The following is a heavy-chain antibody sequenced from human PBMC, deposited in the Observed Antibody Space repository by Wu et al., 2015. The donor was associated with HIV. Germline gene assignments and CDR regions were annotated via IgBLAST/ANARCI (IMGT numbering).Heavy chain of an antibody. CDR2: IIPIFGTA. CDR1: GGTFSNYA. CDR3: ARTSGSYSARGAFDI. J-gene: IGHJ3*02. Sequence: QVQLVQSGAEVKKPGSSVKVSCKTSGGTFSNYAISWVRQAPGQGLEWMGGIIPIFGTANYAQKFQGRVTITTDESTSTAYMELSSLRSEDTAVYYCARTSGSYSARGAFDIWGQGTMVTVSS. D-gene: IGHD1-26*01. V-gene: IGHV1-69*05.